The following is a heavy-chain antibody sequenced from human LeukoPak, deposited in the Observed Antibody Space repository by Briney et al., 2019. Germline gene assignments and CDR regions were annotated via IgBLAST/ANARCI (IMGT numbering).Heavy chain of an antibody. CDR3: ARATTYLHGSVTYDWFDP. D-gene: IGHD3-10*01. CDR2: IESDGST. CDR1: GFTFSSYW. V-gene: IGHV3-74*01. Sequence: GGSLRLSCAASGFTFSSYWMHWVRQTPGKGLVWVSRIESDGSTIYADSVRGRFTISRDNAKNMVYLQMNSLRAEDTAMYYCARATTYLHGSVTYDWFDPWGQGTLVTVSS. J-gene: IGHJ5*02.